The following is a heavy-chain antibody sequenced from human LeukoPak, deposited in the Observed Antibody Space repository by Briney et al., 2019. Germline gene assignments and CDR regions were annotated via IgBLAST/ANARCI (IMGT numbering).Heavy chain of an antibody. J-gene: IGHJ4*02. Sequence: PSETLSLTYTVSGGSISSSSYSWGWIRQPPGKGLEWIGSIYYSGTTYYNPSLKSRVTISVDTSKIQFSLKLSSVAATDTAVYFCARLRFDFWSGYTHPYFDYWGQGTLVTVSS. CDR3: ARLRFDFWSGYTHPYFDY. V-gene: IGHV4-39*01. CDR1: GGSISSSSYS. CDR2: IYYSGTT. D-gene: IGHD3-3*01.